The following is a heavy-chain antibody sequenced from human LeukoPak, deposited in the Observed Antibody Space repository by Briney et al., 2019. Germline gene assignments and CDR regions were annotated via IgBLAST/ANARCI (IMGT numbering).Heavy chain of an antibody. V-gene: IGHV1-3*01. CDR3: ATEKLGISDYYYGMDV. Sequence: ASVKVSCKASGYTFTSYAMHWVRQAPGQRLEWMGWINAGNGNTKYSQKFQGRVTITRDTSASTAYMELSSLRSEDTAVYYCATEKLGISDYYYGMDVWGQGTTVTVSS. CDR1: GYTFTSYA. J-gene: IGHJ6*02. D-gene: IGHD7-27*01. CDR2: INAGNGNT.